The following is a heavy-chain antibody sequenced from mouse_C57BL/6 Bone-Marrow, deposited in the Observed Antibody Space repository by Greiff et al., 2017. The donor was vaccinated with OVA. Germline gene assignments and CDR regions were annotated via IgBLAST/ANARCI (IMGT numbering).Heavy chain of an antibody. J-gene: IGHJ2*01. D-gene: IGHD2-4*01. CDR3: ARGAIYYDYDKGYFDY. CDR1: GYTFTSYW. CDR2: IDPSDSET. V-gene: IGHV1-52*01. Sequence: QVQLKQPGAELVRPGSSVKLSCKASGYTFTSYWMHWVKQRPIQGLEWIGNIDPSDSETHYNQKFKDKATLTVDKSSSTAYMQLSSLTSEDSAVYYCARGAIYYDYDKGYFDYWGQGTTLTVSS.